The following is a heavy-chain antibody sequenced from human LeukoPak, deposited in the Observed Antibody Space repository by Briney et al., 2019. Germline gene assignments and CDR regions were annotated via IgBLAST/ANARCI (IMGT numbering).Heavy chain of an antibody. CDR2: INPDGSER. CDR1: GFIFSSYY. Sequence: GGSLRLSCAASGFIFSSYYMSWVRQAPGKGLEWVALINPDGSERYYVDSVKGRFTISRDNAKNSLYLQMDSLRDDDTAMYFCTRDLAAVPGPRMDVWGQGTTVTVSS. V-gene: IGHV3-7*03. CDR3: TRDLAAVPGPRMDV. J-gene: IGHJ6*02. D-gene: IGHD6-19*01.